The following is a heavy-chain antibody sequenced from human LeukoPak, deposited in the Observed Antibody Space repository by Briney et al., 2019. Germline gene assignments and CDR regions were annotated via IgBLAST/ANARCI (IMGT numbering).Heavy chain of an antibody. Sequence: GGSLRLSCAASGFTFTSYWIHWVRQAPGKGLVWVSRIKSDGTTTNYADSVQGRFTISRDNAQNSLYLQMNSLRAEDTAIYYCVRDRGTYRPIDYWGQGTLVTVSS. D-gene: IGHD1-26*01. CDR1: GFTFTSYW. V-gene: IGHV3-74*01. CDR3: VRDRGTYRPIDY. CDR2: IKSDGTTT. J-gene: IGHJ4*02.